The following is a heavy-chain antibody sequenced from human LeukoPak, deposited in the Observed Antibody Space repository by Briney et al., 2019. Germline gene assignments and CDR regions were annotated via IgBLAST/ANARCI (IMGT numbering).Heavy chain of an antibody. CDR1: GGSISSGGYY. CDR2: IYYSGST. V-gene: IGHV4-61*08. D-gene: IGHD3-3*01. CDR3: ARSPPIGYYDFWSGWHYYMDV. J-gene: IGHJ6*03. Sequence: SETLSLTCTVSGGSISSGGYYWSWIRQPPGKGLEWIGYIYYSGSTNYNPSLKSRVTISVDTSKNQFSLKLSSVTAADTAVYYCARSPPIGYYDFWSGWHYYMDVWGKGTTVTVPS.